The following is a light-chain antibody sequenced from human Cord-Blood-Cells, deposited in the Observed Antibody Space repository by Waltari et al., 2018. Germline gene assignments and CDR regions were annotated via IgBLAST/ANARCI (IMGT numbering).Light chain of an antibody. CDR3: CSYAGSYV. J-gene: IGLJ1*01. CDR1: SSDVGGYNY. CDR2: DVS. V-gene: IGLV2-11*01. Sequence: QSALTQPRSVSGSPGQSVTISCTGTSSDVGGYNYVSWYQQHPGKAPKLMIYDVSKRPSGVPDRFSGSKSGNTGSLTISGLQAEDEADYYCCSYAGSYVFGTGTKVTVL.